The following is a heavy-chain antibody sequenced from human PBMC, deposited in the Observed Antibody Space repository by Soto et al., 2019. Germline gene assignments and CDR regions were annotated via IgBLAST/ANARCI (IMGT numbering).Heavy chain of an antibody. V-gene: IGHV3-53*02. J-gene: IGHJ3*02. CDR1: GFSVSSDY. Sequence: DVQLVETGGGLIQPGGSLRLSCAASGFSVSSDYMNWVRQDPGKGLEWVSVIYRGGSTYYADPVRGRCTISRDNSENTLFLQRNSLRAEDTAVYDCARATEWNALDIWGQGTRVTVSS. CDR2: IYRGGST. CDR3: ARATEWNALDI. D-gene: IGHD3-3*01.